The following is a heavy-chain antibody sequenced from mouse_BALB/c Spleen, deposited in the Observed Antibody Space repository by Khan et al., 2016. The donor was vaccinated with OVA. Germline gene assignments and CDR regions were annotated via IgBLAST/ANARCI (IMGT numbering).Heavy chain of an antibody. D-gene: IGHD1-2*01. Sequence: EVELVESGGGLVEPGGSLRLSCATSGFTFSDYYMSWVSQPPGKALEWLGFIRKKASGYTTEYSASVKGRFTISRDNTQRILYLQMNSLRAEDSATYYCARVYYGSWFAYWGQGPLVTVSA. CDR1: GFTFSDYY. CDR3: ARVYYGSWFAY. J-gene: IGHJ3*01. V-gene: IGHV7-3*02. CDR2: IRKKASGYTT.